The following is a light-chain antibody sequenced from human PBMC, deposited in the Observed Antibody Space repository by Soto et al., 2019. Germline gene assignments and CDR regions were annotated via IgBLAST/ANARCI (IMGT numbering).Light chain of an antibody. CDR1: QGISTN. Sequence: DIQMTQSPSSVSASVGDRVTITCRASQGISTNLAWYQQKPGKAPKLLIYAASSLQSGVPPRFSGSGSGTDFTLTISSLHPEDFAIYYCLQANRVPLSFGQGTRLEIK. CDR2: AAS. J-gene: IGKJ5*01. V-gene: IGKV1-12*01. CDR3: LQANRVPLS.